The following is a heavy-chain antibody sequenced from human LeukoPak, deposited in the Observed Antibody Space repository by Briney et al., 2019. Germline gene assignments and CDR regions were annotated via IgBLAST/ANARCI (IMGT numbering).Heavy chain of an antibody. CDR3: ARVSAVFYYTDY. CDR2: VYSAGGT. CDR1: GFTVSTNY. D-gene: IGHD3-22*01. J-gene: IGHJ4*02. Sequence: GGSLRLSCAASGFTVSTNYMTWVRQAPGKGLEWVSVVYSAGGTYYADSVKGRFTVFRDNSKNTLYLQMNSLRADDTAVYYCARVSAVFYYTDYWGQGTLVTVSS. V-gene: IGHV3-53*01.